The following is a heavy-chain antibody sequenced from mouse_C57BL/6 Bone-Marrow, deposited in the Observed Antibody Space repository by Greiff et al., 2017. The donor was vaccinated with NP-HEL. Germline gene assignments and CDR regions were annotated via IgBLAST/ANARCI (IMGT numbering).Heavy chain of an antibody. CDR3: AGRGRVPYYAMDY. J-gene: IGHJ4*01. Sequence: VQLQESGAELARPGASVKLSCKASGYTFTSYGISWVKQRTGQGLEWIGEIYPRSGYTYYNEKFKGKATLTADTSSSTAYMELRSLTAEDSAVYCCAGRGRVPYYAMDYWGQGTSVTVSA. V-gene: IGHV1-81*01. CDR1: GYTFTSYG. CDR2: IYPRSGYT.